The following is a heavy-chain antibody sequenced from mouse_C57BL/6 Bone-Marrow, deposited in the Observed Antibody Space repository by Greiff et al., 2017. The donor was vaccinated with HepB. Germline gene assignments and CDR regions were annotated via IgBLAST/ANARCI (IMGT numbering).Heavy chain of an antibody. D-gene: IGHD5-5*01. J-gene: IGHJ2*01. CDR1: GFTFSDYY. V-gene: IGHV5-16*01. Sequence: EVKLVESEGGLVQPGSSMKLSCTASGFTFSDYYMAWVRQVPEKGLEWVANINYDGSSTYYLDSLKSRFIISRDNAKNILYLQMSSLKSEDTATYYCARGIYLYYFDYWGQGTTLTVSS. CDR2: INYDGSST. CDR3: ARGIYLYYFDY.